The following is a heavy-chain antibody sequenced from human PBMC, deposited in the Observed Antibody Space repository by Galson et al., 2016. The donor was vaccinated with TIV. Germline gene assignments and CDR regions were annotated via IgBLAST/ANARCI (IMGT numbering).Heavy chain of an antibody. V-gene: IGHV1-3*01. D-gene: IGHD3-16*01. Sequence: SVKVSCKASGYTFTSHTMHWVRQAPGQRLEWMGWINVGNGNTKYVQKFKGRVTITSGTSARIAYMELSTLTSEDTAMYYCARDRLGAKRAFDIWGQGTLVTVSS. J-gene: IGHJ3*02. CDR2: INVGNGNT. CDR3: ARDRLGAKRAFDI. CDR1: GYTFTSHT.